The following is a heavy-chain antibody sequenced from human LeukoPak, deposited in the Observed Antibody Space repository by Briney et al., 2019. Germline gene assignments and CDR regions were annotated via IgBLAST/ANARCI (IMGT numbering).Heavy chain of an antibody. V-gene: IGHV3-20*04. J-gene: IGHJ4*02. CDR3: ARDRFPPYYYDSSGYQDQ. D-gene: IGHD3-22*01. Sequence: PGGSLRLSCAASGFTFTSYDMHWVRQAPGKGLEWVSGINWNGGSTGYADSVKGRFTISRDNAKNSLYLQMNSLRAEDTALYYCARDRFPPYYYDSSGYQDQWGQGTLVTVSS. CDR2: INWNGGST. CDR1: GFTFTSYD.